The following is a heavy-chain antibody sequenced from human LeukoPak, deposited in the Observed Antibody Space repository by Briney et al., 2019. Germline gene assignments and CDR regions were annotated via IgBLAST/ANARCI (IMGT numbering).Heavy chain of an antibody. CDR1: GFTLSSYW. CDR2: INSDGSST. V-gene: IGHV3-74*01. Sequence: GGSLRLSGAAPGFTLSSYWMTWVRQAPGKGLGWVSRINSDGSSTSYADSVKGRFTVSRDNAKNTLYLQMNSLRAEDTAVYYCARATGSYYSLGYWGQGTLVTVSS. CDR3: ARATGSYYSLGY. J-gene: IGHJ4*02. D-gene: IGHD1-26*01.